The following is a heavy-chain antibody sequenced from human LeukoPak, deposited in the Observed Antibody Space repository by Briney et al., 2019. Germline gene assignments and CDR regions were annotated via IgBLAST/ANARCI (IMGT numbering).Heavy chain of an antibody. J-gene: IGHJ5*02. Sequence: ASVKVSCKASGYTFTGYYMHWVRQAPGQGLEWMGWINPNSGGTNYAQKFQGRVTMTRDTSISTAYMELSSLRSEDTAVYYCARVAFKYYYGSGSYSKGFDPWGQGTLVTVSS. CDR3: ARVAFKYYYGSGSYSKGFDP. CDR2: INPNSGGT. CDR1: GYTFTGYY. D-gene: IGHD3-10*01. V-gene: IGHV1-2*02.